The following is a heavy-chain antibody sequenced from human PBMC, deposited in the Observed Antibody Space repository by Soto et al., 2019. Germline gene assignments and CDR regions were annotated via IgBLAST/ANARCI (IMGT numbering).Heavy chain of an antibody. D-gene: IGHD1-26*01. CDR1: GVTISSSVW. CDR2: IYPGRNT. V-gene: IGHV4-4*02. CDR3: ARATSGSYFAGGLDP. Sequence: PSETLSLTCAVSGVTISSSVWWSWVRQPPGKGLEWIGEIYPGRNTNYNPSLKSRAIISLDKSKNQFSLNLTSVTAADTAVYYCARATSGSYFAGGLDPWGQGTLVTVSS. J-gene: IGHJ5*02.